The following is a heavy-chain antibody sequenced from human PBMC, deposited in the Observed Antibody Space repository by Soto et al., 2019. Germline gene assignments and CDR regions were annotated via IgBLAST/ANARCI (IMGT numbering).Heavy chain of an antibody. J-gene: IGHJ4*02. CDR3: AQEYCGADCAPDF. V-gene: IGHV3-23*01. D-gene: IGHD2-21*02. CDR1: GFSFSSYA. CDR2: ISDGGGST. Sequence: XESLTLTCASSGFSFSSYAMSWVRQAPGKGLEWVSSISDGGGSTNYADSVRGRFTIARDRSKNTLYLHMISLRAEDTAVYYCAQEYCGADCAPDFWGQGALVTVSS.